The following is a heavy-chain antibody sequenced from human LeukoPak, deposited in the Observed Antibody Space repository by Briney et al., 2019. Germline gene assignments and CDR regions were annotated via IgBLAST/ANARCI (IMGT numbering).Heavy chain of an antibody. V-gene: IGHV3-30-3*01. CDR2: ISYDGSNK. J-gene: IGHJ4*02. CDR3: ARSGSGWYRPFDY. CDR1: GFTFSSYA. D-gene: IGHD6-19*01. Sequence: GGSLRLSCAASGFTFSSYAMHWVRQAPGKGLEWVAVISYDGSNKYYADSVKGRFTIPRDNSKNTLYLQMNSLRAEDTAVYYCARSGSGWYRPFDYWGQGTLVTVSS.